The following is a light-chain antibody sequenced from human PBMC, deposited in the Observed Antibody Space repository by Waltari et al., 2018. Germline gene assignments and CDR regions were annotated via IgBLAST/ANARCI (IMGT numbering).Light chain of an antibody. V-gene: IGLV2-14*01. Sequence: QSALTQPASVSGSPGHSITISCTGTSSDVGAYDYVSWYQQYPGKAPKVMIFEVSNRPSGASIRFAGSKSGNRAYLPISGLLAEDEADYYCSSFTTSSTQVFGTGTTVTVL. CDR2: EVS. CDR1: SSDVGAYDY. CDR3: SSFTTSSTQV. J-gene: IGLJ1*01.